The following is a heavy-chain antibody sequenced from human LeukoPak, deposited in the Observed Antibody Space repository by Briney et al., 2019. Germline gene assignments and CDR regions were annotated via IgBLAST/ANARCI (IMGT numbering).Heavy chain of an antibody. CDR3: ARERGRADIVVVPAAMGEIAWFDP. CDR1: GYSISSGYY. Sequence: SETLSLTCTVSGYSISSGYYWGWIRQPPGKGLEWIGSIYHSGSTYYNPSLKSRVTISVDTSKNQFSLKLSSVTAADTAVYYCARERGRADIVVVPAAMGEIAWFDPWGQGTLVTVSS. CDR2: IYHSGST. D-gene: IGHD2-2*01. J-gene: IGHJ5*02. V-gene: IGHV4-38-2*02.